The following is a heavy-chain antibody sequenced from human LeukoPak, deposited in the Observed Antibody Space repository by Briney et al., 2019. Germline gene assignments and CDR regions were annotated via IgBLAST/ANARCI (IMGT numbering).Heavy chain of an antibody. CDR2: SYYSGST. Sequence: SETLSLTCTVSSGSTSGYYWSWIRQPPGKGLEWIGYSYYSGSTSYSPSLKSRVTILVDTSKNQFSLKLTYVTPADTVVYYCARVGLGVGDAFDIWGQGTMVTVST. CDR1: SGSTSGYY. CDR3: ARVGLGVGDAFDI. J-gene: IGHJ3*02. V-gene: IGHV4-59*01. D-gene: IGHD3/OR15-3a*01.